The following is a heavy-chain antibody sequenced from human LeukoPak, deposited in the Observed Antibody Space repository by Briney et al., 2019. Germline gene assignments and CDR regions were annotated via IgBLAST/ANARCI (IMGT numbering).Heavy chain of an antibody. D-gene: IGHD6-19*01. Sequence: ASVKVSCKASGYTFTGYYMHWVRQAPGQGLEWMGWINPNSGGTNYAQKFQGWVTMTRDTSISTAYMELSRLRSDVTAVYYCARGPAVAGTEIDYWGQGTLVTVSS. V-gene: IGHV1-2*04. CDR3: ARGPAVAGTEIDY. J-gene: IGHJ4*02. CDR2: INPNSGGT. CDR1: GYTFTGYY.